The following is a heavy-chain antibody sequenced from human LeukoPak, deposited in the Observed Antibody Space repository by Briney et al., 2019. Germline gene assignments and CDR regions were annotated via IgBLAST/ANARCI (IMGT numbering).Heavy chain of an antibody. Sequence: AAVTVSCKASGYTFTSYGISWVRQAPGPGLEWMGWISAYNGSTNYAQKLQGRVTMTTDTSTSTAYMELRSLRSDDTAVYYCAREIAARPLDYWGQGTLVTVSS. V-gene: IGHV1-18*01. J-gene: IGHJ4*02. CDR1: GYTFTSYG. CDR3: AREIAARPLDY. CDR2: ISAYNGST. D-gene: IGHD6-6*01.